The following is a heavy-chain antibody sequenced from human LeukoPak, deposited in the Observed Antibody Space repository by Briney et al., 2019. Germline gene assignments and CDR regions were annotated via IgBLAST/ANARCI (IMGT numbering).Heavy chain of an antibody. D-gene: IGHD2-2*01. CDR1: GFRFTTYW. Sequence: GESLKISCKGSGFRFTTYWIGWVRQMPGKGLEWMGIIYPGDSDTRYSPSFQGQVTISADKSISTAYLQWSSLKASDTAMYYCVRLSRFIPGDLAMDVWGQGTTVTVSS. CDR3: VRLSRFIPGDLAMDV. V-gene: IGHV5-51*01. CDR2: IYPGDSDT. J-gene: IGHJ6*02.